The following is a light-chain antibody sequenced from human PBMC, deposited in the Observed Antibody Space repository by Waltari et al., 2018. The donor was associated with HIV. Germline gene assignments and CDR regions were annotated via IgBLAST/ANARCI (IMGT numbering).Light chain of an antibody. CDR3: SSFAPTNKFYVL. J-gene: IGLJ2*01. V-gene: IGLV2-8*01. Sequence: QSTLTQPPSAPGSPGQSVTIPCTGTSSDIGGYNYVSCYQQHPGKSPNPIMTEVTKRPSGVPDRFSGSKSGNTASLTVSGLQADDEALYYCSSFAPTNKFYVLFGGGTTLTVL. CDR2: EVT. CDR1: SSDIGGYNY.